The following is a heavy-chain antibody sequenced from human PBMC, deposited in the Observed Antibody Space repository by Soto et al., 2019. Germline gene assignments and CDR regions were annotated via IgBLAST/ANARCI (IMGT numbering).Heavy chain of an antibody. CDR2: ISASGGST. Sequence: GGSLRLSCAASGFTFSSYGMHWVRQAPGKGLEWVSAISASGGSTYYADSVKGRFTISRDNSKNTLYLQMNSLSAEDTAVYYCAKIRGRYYYYGMDVWGQGTTVTVSS. CDR1: GFTFSSYG. V-gene: IGHV3-23*01. J-gene: IGHJ6*02. CDR3: AKIRGRYYYYGMDV. D-gene: IGHD2-15*01.